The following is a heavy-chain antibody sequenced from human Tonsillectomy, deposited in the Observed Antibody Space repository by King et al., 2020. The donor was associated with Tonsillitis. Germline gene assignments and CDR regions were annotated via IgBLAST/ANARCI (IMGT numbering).Heavy chain of an antibody. CDR2: VDPSDSYT. Sequence: QLVQSGAEVKKPGESLRISCKGSGYSFTSYWISWVRQMPGKGLEWMGRVDPSDSYTNYSPSFQGHVTTSADKSISTAYLQWSSLKASDTAMYYCVTVTPAYGGGDCYDYYYYYYMDVWGKGTTVTVSS. J-gene: IGHJ6*03. CDR1: GYSFTSYW. V-gene: IGHV5-10-1*03. CDR3: VTVTPAYGGGDCYDYYYYYYMDV. D-gene: IGHD2-21*02.